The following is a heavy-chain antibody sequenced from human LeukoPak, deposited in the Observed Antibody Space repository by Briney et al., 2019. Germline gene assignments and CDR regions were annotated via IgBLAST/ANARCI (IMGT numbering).Heavy chain of an antibody. CDR1: GFTFSDYY. D-gene: IGHD3-3*01. CDR3: ARDFRDFWSGAFDI. J-gene: IGHJ3*02. CDR2: ISSSGSTI. V-gene: IGHV3-11*01. Sequence: GGSLRLSCAASGFTFSDYYMSWIRQAPGKGLEWVSHISSSGSTIYYADSVKGRFTISRDNAKNSLHLQMNSLRAEDTAMYYCARDFRDFWSGAFDIWGQGTMVTVSS.